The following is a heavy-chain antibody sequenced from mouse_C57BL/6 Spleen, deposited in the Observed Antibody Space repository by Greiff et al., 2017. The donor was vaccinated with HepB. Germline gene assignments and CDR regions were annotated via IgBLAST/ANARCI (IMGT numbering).Heavy chain of an antibody. CDR1: GFTFTDYY. CDR2: IRNKANGYTT. Sequence: EVQLVESGGGLVQPGGSLSLSCGASGFTFTDYYMSWVRQPPGKALEWLGFIRNKANGYTTEYSASVKGRFTISRDNSQSILYLQMNALRAEDSATYYCARYCGTSSLFDYWGQGTTLTVSS. J-gene: IGHJ2*01. V-gene: IGHV7-3*01. D-gene: IGHD4-1*01. CDR3: ARYCGTSSLFDY.